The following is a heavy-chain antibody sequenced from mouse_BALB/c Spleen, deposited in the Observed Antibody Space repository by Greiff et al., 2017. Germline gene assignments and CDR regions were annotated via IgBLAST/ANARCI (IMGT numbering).Heavy chain of an antibody. V-gene: IGHV6-6*02. D-gene: IGHD2-4*01. CDR1: GFTFSNYW. CDR3: TRGITTRGYFDY. J-gene: IGHJ2*01. Sequence: EVKLEESGGGLVQPGGSMKLSCVASGFTFSNYWMNWVRQSPEKGLEWVAEIRLKSNNYATHYAESVKGRFTISRDDSKSSVYLQMNNLRAEDTGIYYCTRGITTRGYFDYWGQGTTLTVSS. CDR2: IRLKSNNYAT.